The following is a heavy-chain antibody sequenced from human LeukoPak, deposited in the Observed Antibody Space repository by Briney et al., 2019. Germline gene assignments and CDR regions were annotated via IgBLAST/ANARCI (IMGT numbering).Heavy chain of an antibody. D-gene: IGHD6-19*01. Sequence: SETLSLTCTVSGGSISSSSYYWGWIRQPPGKGLEWIGSIYYSGSTYYNPSLKSRVTISVDTSKNQFSLKLSSVTAADTAVYYCARVSSGWYRSSFNYYYYMDVWGKGTTVTISS. J-gene: IGHJ6*03. CDR2: IYYSGST. V-gene: IGHV4-39*07. CDR1: GGSISSSSYY. CDR3: ARVSSGWYRSSFNYYYYMDV.